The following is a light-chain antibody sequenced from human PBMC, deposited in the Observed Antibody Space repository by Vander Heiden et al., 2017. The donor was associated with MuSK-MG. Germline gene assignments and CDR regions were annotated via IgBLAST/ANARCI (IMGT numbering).Light chain of an antibody. Sequence: EIVLTQSPGTLSLSPGERATLSCRASQSVSSNHLAWYQQKRGQAPRLLIYGASSRAAGIPDRFSGSGSGTDFTLTISRLEPEDFAVYYCQQDGNSPRTFGQGTKVEIK. J-gene: IGKJ1*01. V-gene: IGKV3-20*01. CDR3: QQDGNSPRT. CDR1: QSVSSNH. CDR2: GAS.